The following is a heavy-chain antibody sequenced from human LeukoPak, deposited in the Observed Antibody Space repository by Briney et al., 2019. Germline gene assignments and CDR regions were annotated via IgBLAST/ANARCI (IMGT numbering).Heavy chain of an antibody. CDR3: ARGPSGYHNT. CDR1: GFTFSRYD. V-gene: IGHV3-30-3*01. J-gene: IGHJ4*02. D-gene: IGHD5-12*01. CDR2: ISFDGGNE. Sequence: GGSLRLSCVASGFTFSRYDMRWVRQAPGKGLQWVAVISFDGGNEIYADSVKGRFIISRDNSKNTLSLQMDSLRAEDTAVYYCARGPSGYHNTGGQGTLVTVSS.